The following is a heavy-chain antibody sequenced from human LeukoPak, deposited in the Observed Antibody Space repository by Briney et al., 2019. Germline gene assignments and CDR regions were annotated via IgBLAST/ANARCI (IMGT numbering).Heavy chain of an antibody. J-gene: IGHJ4*02. CDR2: IDHSGST. D-gene: IGHD6-13*01. V-gene: IGHV4-34*01. CDR1: GGSFSSYY. Sequence: NPSETLSLTCAVSGGSFSSYYWSWIRQPPGKGLEWIGEIDHSGSTNYNPSLKSRVTISVDTSKSQFSLQLSSVTAADTAVYYCASNFPYSKLDYWGQGTLVTVSS. CDR3: ASNFPYSKLDY.